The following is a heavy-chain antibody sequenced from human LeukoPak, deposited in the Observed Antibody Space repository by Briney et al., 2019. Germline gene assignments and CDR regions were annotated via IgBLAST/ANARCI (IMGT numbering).Heavy chain of an antibody. V-gene: IGHV1-18*01. CDR2: ITVDNGNT. CDR3: ARGAGYDYVWKSYRYYDF. Sequence: ALVKVSCKASGYTFTNYGVSWVRQAPGQGLEWMGWITVDNGNTHYAQNFQGRVTMTTDTSTSTVYMELRSLRSDDTAVYYCARGAGYDYVWKSYRYYDFWGQGTLVTVSS. D-gene: IGHD3-16*02. J-gene: IGHJ4*02. CDR1: GYTFTNYG.